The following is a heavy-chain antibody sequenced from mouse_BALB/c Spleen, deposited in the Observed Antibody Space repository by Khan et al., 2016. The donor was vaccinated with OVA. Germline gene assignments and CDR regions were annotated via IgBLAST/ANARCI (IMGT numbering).Heavy chain of an antibody. V-gene: IGHV1S136*01. CDR1: GYTFTDYV. J-gene: IGHJ3*01. Sequence: VQLQQSGPDLVKPGASVKLSCKASGYTFTDYVTSWVEQKPGQGLEWIGYINPHNDGTRFPEKFKGKAILTSDNSSSTPYMELSSLTSEDSAVYYCAGEASSCQWAFAYWGQGTLVTVSA. CDR2: INPHNDGT. D-gene: IGHD1-1*01. CDR3: AGEASSCQWAFAY.